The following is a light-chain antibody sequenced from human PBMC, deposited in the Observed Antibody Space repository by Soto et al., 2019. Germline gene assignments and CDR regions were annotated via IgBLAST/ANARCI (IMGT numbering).Light chain of an antibody. Sequence: QSALTQPASVSGSPGQSITISCTGTTSDIGRFNYVSWYQLHPGKAPKLIVYDVSNRPSGLSNRFSGSKSGNTASLIISGLQAEDEADYYCASYTTSSTVVFGGVTKLTVL. CDR2: DVS. V-gene: IGLV2-14*03. CDR3: ASYTTSSTVV. CDR1: TSDIGRFNY. J-gene: IGLJ3*02.